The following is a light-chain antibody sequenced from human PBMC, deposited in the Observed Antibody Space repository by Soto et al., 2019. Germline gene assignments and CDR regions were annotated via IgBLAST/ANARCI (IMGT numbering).Light chain of an antibody. J-gene: IGKJ2*01. CDR3: HRRSDGPAYT. Sequence: EVVLTQSPATLSLSPGERATLSCRASQSVSSHLAWYQQRPGQAPRLLIYDAYNRATGIPGRFSGRGYGTDFTLTISSLEPEDFALYYGHRRSDGPAYTFGQGTRLDIK. CDR2: DAY. V-gene: IGKV3-11*01. CDR1: QSVSSH.